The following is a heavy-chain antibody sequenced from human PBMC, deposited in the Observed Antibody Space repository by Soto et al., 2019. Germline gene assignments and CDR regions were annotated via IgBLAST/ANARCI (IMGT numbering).Heavy chain of an antibody. Sequence: QVQLVQSGAEVKRPGSSVKVSCKASGDTFNFYSINWVRQAPGLGLEWMGRVNPIVSMSNYAQKFQGRVXXXXXXXXXXXXXXXXXXXXXXXXXXXXXXXXXXXYXAFDYWGQGALVTVSS. V-gene: IGHV1-69*02. J-gene: IGHJ4*02. CDR2: VNPIVSMS. CDR1: GDTFNFYS. CDR3: XXXXXXXYXAFDY. D-gene: IGHD2-15*01.